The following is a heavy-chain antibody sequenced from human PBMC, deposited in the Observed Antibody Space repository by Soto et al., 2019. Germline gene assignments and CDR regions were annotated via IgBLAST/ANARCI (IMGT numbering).Heavy chain of an antibody. D-gene: IGHD3-22*01. J-gene: IGHJ4*02. CDR3: ARGSGYIGY. V-gene: IGHV1-46*03. CDR2: ISPSFFST. Sequence: ASVKVSCKASGHTFTSYYMHLVRQAPVQVLELIVIISPSFFSTSYSQKFQGRFTITMYTSTSTVYMELSSLRSEDTAVYYCARGSGYIGYWGQGTMVTVSS. CDR1: GHTFTSYY.